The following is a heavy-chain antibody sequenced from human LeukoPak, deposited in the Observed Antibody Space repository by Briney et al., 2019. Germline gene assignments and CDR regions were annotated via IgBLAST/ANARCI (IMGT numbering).Heavy chain of an antibody. CDR1: GDSMSRGDYY. CDR3: AKRVRDTNWSDP. V-gene: IGHV4-30-4*01. J-gene: IGHJ5*02. Sequence: PSVPQSLPCMVSGDSMSRGDYYWRWICQPRGRGVEWFGCICYSGSTYSNPARKSRVTITVDTSNTQFTQKLSSGTAADTAVYYCAKRVRDTNWSDPWGQGTLVTVSS. D-gene: IGHD3-9*01. CDR2: ICYSGST.